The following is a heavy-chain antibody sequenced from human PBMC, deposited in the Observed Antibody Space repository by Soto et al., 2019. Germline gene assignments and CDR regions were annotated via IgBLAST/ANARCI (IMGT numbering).Heavy chain of an antibody. J-gene: IGHJ4*02. CDR2: ISGSGGST. CDR1: GFTFSSYA. CDR3: AKDLAGSSSEYFDY. V-gene: IGHV3-23*01. Sequence: GGSLRLSCAASGFTFSSYAMSWVRQAPGKGLEWVSAISGSGGSTYYADSVKGRFTISGDNSKNTLYLQMNSLRAEDTAVYYCAKDLAGSSSEYFDYWGQGTLVTVSS. D-gene: IGHD6-6*01.